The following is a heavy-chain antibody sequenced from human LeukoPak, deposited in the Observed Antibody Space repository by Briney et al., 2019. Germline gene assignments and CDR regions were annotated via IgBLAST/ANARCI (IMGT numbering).Heavy chain of an antibody. V-gene: IGHV3-21*05. CDR2: ISSSSYT. J-gene: IGHJ4*02. CDR3: ARGAMTTVTTFDY. D-gene: IGHD4-17*01. Sequence: PGGSLRLSCAVSGFTFSNYGMHWVRQAPGKGLEWVSYISSSSYTNYADSVKGRFTISRDNAKNSLYLQMNSLRAEDTAVYYCARGAMTTVTTFDYWGQGTLVTVSS. CDR1: GFTFSNYG.